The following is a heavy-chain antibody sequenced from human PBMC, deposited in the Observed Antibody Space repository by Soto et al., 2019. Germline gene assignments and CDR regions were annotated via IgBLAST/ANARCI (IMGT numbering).Heavy chain of an antibody. J-gene: IGHJ4*02. CDR2: IFPFSGTA. CDR3: VRGELEWDVAPVFDY. Sequence: VQLVQSGTEVKKPGSSVRVSCKASGDTFSNFGVTWVRQAPRQGLEWLGGIFPFSGTANYAQRLQGRLTITADESTSTAYMELRSLTSEDTAVYYCVRGELEWDVAPVFDYWGQGTLVTVSS. V-gene: IGHV1-69*12. D-gene: IGHD5-12*01. CDR1: GDTFSNFG.